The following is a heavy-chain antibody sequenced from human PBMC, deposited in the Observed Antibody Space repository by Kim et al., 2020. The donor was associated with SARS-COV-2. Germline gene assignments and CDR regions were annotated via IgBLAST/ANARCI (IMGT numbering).Heavy chain of an antibody. CDR1: GYTFTSYY. J-gene: IGHJ4*02. CDR3: ARRGDTGPYSYYVSAFDY. Sequence: ASVKVSCKASGYTFTSYYMHWVRQAPGQGLEWMGIINPSGGSTSYAQKFQGRVTMTRDTSTSTVYMELSSLRSEDTAVYYCARRGDTGPYSYYVSAFDYWGQGTLVTVSS. V-gene: IGHV1-46*01. D-gene: IGHD3-10*01. CDR2: INPSGGST.